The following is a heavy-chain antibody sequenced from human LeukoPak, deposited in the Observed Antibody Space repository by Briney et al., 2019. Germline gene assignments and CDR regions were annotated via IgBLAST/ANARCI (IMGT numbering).Heavy chain of an antibody. CDR3: AKDRVSPGFNWFDP. V-gene: IGHV3-23*01. D-gene: IGHD3-16*01. CDR1: GFTFRSYA. J-gene: IGHJ5*02. CDR2: ISGSGYDT. Sequence: PGGSLRLSCAASGFTFRSYAMSWVRQAPGKGLEWVSAISGSGYDTFYADSVKGRFTISRDNSKNTLYLQMNSPRAEDTAVYYCAKDRVSPGFNWFDPWAREPWSPSPQ.